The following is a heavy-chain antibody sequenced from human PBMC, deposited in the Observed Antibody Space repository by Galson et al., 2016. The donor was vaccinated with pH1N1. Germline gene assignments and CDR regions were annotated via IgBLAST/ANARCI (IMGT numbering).Heavy chain of an antibody. CDR2: IHTTTGDP. Sequence: SVKVSCKASGGLFTDYALSWVRQAPGQGLEWMGWIHTTTGDPSYGQGFTGRFVFSLDTSVTTAYLQISSLKTEDAAVYYCARESYRCSGGSCYFDSWGQGTLVTVSS. CDR1: GGLFTDYA. D-gene: IGHD2-15*01. J-gene: IGHJ4*02. CDR3: ARESYRCSGGSCYFDS. V-gene: IGHV7-4-1*02.